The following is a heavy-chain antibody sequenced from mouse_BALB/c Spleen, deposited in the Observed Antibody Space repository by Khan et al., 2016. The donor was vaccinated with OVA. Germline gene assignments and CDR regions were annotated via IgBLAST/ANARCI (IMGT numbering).Heavy chain of an antibody. CDR2: ISTNYGDA. CDR3: VRGGKFAY. V-gene: IGHV1S137*01. CDR1: GYTFTDYA. D-gene: IGHD1-1*02. Sequence: QVQLKQSGAELVRPGVSVKISCKASGYTFTDYAMHWVKQRPAKSLEWLGVISTNYGDADYNPTFQGKASMTVDSSSSTVYMELARLTSEDAAIDYCVRGGKFAYWGQGTLVTVSA. J-gene: IGHJ3*01.